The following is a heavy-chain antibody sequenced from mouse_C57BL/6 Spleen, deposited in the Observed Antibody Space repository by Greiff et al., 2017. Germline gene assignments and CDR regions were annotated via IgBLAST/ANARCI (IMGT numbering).Heavy chain of an antibody. J-gene: IGHJ2*01. CDR1: GYTFTDYE. CDR2: IDPETGGT. CDR3: TIQGYVPDY. D-gene: IGHD3-1*01. Sequence: VQLQQSGAELVRPGASVTLSCKASGYTFTDYEMHWVKQTPVHGLEWIGAIDPETGGTAYNQKFKGKAILTADKSSSTAYMELRSLTSEDSAVYCGTIQGYVPDYWGQGTTLTVSS. V-gene: IGHV1-15*01.